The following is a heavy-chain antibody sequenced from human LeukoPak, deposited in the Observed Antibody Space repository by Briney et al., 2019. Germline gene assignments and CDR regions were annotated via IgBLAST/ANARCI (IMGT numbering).Heavy chain of an antibody. J-gene: IGHJ4*02. Sequence: APVKVSCKASGYTFTGYYMHWVRQAPGQGLEWMGWINPNSGGTNYAQKFQGRVTMTRDTSISTAYLDLSSLRSDDTAVYYCARDWGAKRPYYDRSHYRGMFYFDYWGQGTLVTVSS. D-gene: IGHD3-22*01. CDR1: GYTFTGYY. V-gene: IGHV1-2*02. CDR2: INPNSGGT. CDR3: ARDWGAKRPYYDRSHYRGMFYFDY.